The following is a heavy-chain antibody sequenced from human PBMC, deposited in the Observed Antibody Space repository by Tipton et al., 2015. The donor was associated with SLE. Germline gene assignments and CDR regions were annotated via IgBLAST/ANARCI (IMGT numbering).Heavy chain of an antibody. CDR3: AKRIQGSNTPIDY. CDR2: ISGSADNT. D-gene: IGHD2/OR15-2a*01. Sequence: SLRLSCAASGFTFTSYGFTFNNYAMSWVRQAPGKGLERVSGISGSADNTYYAHSVRGRFTISRDNSQNTLFLEMNRLTAEDTAVYYCAKRIQGSNTPIDYWGQGTLVTVSS. CDR1: GFTFTSYGFTFNNYA. V-gene: IGHV3-23*01. J-gene: IGHJ4*02.